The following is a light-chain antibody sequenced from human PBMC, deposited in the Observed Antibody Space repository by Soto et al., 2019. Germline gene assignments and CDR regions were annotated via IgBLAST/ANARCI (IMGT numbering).Light chain of an antibody. CDR3: ASYAGTYSFFYV. V-gene: IGLV2-8*01. CDR1: SSDVGAYNY. CDR2: EVS. Sequence: QSALTQPSSASGSPGQSVTISCTGTSSDVGAYNYVSWYQQLPGKAPKLIIYEVSKRPSGVPDRFSGSKSGNTASLTVSGLQAEDESDYYSASYAGTYSFFYVFGTGTKVTVL. J-gene: IGLJ1*01.